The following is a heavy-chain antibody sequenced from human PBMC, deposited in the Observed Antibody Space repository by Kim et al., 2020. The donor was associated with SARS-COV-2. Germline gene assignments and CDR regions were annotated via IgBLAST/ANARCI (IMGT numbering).Heavy chain of an antibody. V-gene: IGHV3-30*18. D-gene: IGHD1-26*01. CDR1: GFTFNTYG. Sequence: GGSLRLSCAASGFTFNTYGMHWVRQAAGKGLEWVSVISYDGSKKYYADSVKGRFTISRDNSKNTLYQQMNSLRIEDTAVYYCAKSFSGSYFGYDYWGQGTLVTVSS. CDR3: AKSFSGSYFGYDY. J-gene: IGHJ4*02. CDR2: ISYDGSKK.